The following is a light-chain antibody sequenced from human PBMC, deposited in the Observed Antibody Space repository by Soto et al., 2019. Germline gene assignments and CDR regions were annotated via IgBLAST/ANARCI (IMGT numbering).Light chain of an antibody. CDR1: QSISSA. V-gene: IGKV1-13*02. CDR3: QQFNSYLLT. Sequence: AIQLTQSPSSLSASVGDRVTITCRASQSISSALAWYQQKPAKAPKLLIYDASNLESGVPSRFSGSGSGTDFTLTISSLQPEDFATYYCQQFNSYLLTFGGGTKVEIK. CDR2: DAS. J-gene: IGKJ4*01.